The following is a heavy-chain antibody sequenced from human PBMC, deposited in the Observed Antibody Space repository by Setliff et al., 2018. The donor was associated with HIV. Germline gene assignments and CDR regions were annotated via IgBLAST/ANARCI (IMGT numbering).Heavy chain of an antibody. Sequence: SETLSLTCAVSDASFSSGSYYWSWIRQRPGKGLEWIGYIFHSGSNSSNPSLNSRITISIDTSKNQFSLKLRSVTAADTAVYYCARSYSGPGYAYFDSWGQGTLVTVSS. J-gene: IGHJ4*02. V-gene: IGHV4-31*11. D-gene: IGHD3-16*01. CDR1: DASFSSGSYY. CDR3: ARSYSGPGYAYFDS. CDR2: IFHSGSN.